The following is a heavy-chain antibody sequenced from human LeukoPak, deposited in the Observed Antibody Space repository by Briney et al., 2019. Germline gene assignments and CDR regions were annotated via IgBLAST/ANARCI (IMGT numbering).Heavy chain of an antibody. CDR1: GGSISSSNW. CDR2: INHSGTT. CDR3: ARERGGSARYYYYYMDV. J-gene: IGHJ6*03. D-gene: IGHD3-10*01. Sequence: SETLSLTCAVSGGSISSSNWWSWVRQPPGKGLEWIGEINHSGTTNYNSSLKSRVTVSVDTSKNQFSLKLSSVTAADTAVYYCARERGGSARYYYYYMDVWGKGTTVTISS. V-gene: IGHV4-4*02.